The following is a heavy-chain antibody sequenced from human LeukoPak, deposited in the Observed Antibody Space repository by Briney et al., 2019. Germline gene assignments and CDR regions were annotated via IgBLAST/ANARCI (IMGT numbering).Heavy chain of an antibody. J-gene: IGHJ6*02. CDR3: ARQTGTTCCGMDV. Sequence: PGGSPRLSCAASGFTFSDYYMSWIRQAPGNGLEWVSYISSSGSTIYYADSVKGRFTISRDNAKNSLYLQMNSLRAEDTAVYYCARQTGTTCCGMDVWGQGTTVTVSS. V-gene: IGHV3-11*01. CDR1: GFTFSDYY. CDR2: ISSSGSTI. D-gene: IGHD1-1*01.